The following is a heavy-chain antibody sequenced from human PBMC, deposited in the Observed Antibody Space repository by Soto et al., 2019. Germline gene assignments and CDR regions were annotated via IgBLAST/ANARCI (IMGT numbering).Heavy chain of an antibody. D-gene: IGHD6-13*01. J-gene: IGHJ6*02. Sequence: GGSLRLSCAASGFTFSSYGMHWVRQAPGKGLEWVAVISYDGSNKYYADSVKGRFTISRDNSKNTLYLQMNSLRAEDTAVYYCANVRQQLATGPYYYGMDVWGQGTTVTVSS. CDR1: GFTFSSYG. V-gene: IGHV3-30*18. CDR2: ISYDGSNK. CDR3: ANVRQQLATGPYYYGMDV.